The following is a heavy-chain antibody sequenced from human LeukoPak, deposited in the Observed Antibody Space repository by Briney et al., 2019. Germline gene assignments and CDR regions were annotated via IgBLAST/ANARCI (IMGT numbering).Heavy chain of an antibody. CDR3: ASYSSSWLYYYYYGMDV. CDR1: GGSVSSGSYY. J-gene: IGHJ6*02. CDR2: IYYSGST. V-gene: IGHV4-61*01. Sequence: SETLSLTCNVSGGSVSSGSYYWSWIRQPPGKGLEWIVYIYYSGSTNYNPSLKSRVTISVDTSKNQFSLKLSSVTAADTAVYYCASYSSSWLYYYYYGMDVWGQGTTVTVSS. D-gene: IGHD6-13*01.